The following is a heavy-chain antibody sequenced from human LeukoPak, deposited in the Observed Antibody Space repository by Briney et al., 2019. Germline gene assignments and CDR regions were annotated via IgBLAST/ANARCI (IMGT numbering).Heavy chain of an antibody. CDR2: INHSGST. D-gene: IGHD3-9*01. CDR1: GGSSSGYY. CDR3: ARGLVDWGHYFDY. Sequence: NPSETLSLTCAVYGGSSSGYYWSWIRQPPGKGLEWIGEINHSGSTNYDPSLKSRVTISVDTSKNQFSLKLSSVTAADTAVYYCARGLVDWGHYFDYWGQGTLVTVSS. V-gene: IGHV4-34*01. J-gene: IGHJ4*02.